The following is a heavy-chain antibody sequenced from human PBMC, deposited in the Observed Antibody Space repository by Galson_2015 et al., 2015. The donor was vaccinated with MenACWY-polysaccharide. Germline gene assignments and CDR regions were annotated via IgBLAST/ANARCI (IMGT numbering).Heavy chain of an antibody. CDR1: GFTFSSYW. CDR3: AREAKTDHYPVLMVYADGFDP. J-gene: IGHJ5*02. CDR2: IKQDGSEK. Sequence: SLRLSCAASGFTFSSYWMSWVRQAPGKGLEWVANIKQDGSEKYYVDSVKGRFTISRDNAKNSLYLQMNSLRAEDTAVYYCAREAKTDHYPVLMVYADGFDPWGQGTLVTVSS. V-gene: IGHV3-7*01. D-gene: IGHD2-8*01.